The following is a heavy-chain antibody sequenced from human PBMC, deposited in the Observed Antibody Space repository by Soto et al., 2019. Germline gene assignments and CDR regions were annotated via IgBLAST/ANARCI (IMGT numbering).Heavy chain of an antibody. D-gene: IGHD3-22*01. V-gene: IGHV3-23*01. CDR1: GFTFSSYA. J-gene: IGHJ4*02. CDR2: ISGSGGST. CDR3: AKDRRYYDSSGSSSIFDY. Sequence: GGSLRLSCAASGFTFSSYAMSWVRQAPGKGLEWVSAISGSGGSTYYADSVKGRFTISRDNSKNTLYLQMNSLRAEDTAVYYCAKDRRYYDSSGSSSIFDYWGQGTLVTVSA.